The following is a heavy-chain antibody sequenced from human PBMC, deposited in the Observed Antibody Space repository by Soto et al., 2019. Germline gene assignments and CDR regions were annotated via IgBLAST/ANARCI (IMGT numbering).Heavy chain of an antibody. CDR3: ARGTDFGGDYYYYYYMDV. CDR1: GFTLSSYS. Sequence: EVQLVESGGGLVKPGGSLRLSCAASGFTLSSYSMNWVRQAPGKGLEWVSSISSSSSYIYYADSVKGRFTISRDNAKNSLYLQMNSLRAEDTAVYYCARGTDFGGDYYYYYYMDVWGKGTTVTVSS. D-gene: IGHD3-3*01. J-gene: IGHJ6*03. V-gene: IGHV3-21*01. CDR2: ISSSSSYI.